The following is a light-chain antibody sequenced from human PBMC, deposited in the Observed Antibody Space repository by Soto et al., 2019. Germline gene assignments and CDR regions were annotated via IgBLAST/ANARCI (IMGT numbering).Light chain of an antibody. CDR2: GNS. CDR1: SSKIGAGYD. J-gene: IGLJ1*01. V-gene: IGLV1-40*01. CDR3: QSYDSSLSADV. Sequence: QSVLTQPPSVSGAPGQRVTISCTGSSSKIGAGYDVHWYQQLPGTAPKLLIHGNSNRPTGVPDRFSGSKSGTSASLAITGLQAEDEADYYCQSYDSSLSADVFGTGTKLTVL.